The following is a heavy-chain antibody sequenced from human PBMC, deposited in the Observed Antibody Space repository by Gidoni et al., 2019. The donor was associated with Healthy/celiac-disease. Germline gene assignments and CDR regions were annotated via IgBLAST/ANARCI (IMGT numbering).Heavy chain of an antibody. CDR3: ARIPVNYYGSGSYKYYFDY. CDR1: GWSFSGYY. CDR2: INHSGST. Sequence: QVQLQQWGAGLLKPSETLSLTCAVYGWSFSGYYWSWLRQPPGKGLEWIGEINHSGSTNYNPSLKSRVTISVDTSKNQFSLKLSSVTAADTAVYYCARIPVNYYGSGSYKYYFDYWGQGTLVTVSS. J-gene: IGHJ4*02. V-gene: IGHV4-34*01. D-gene: IGHD3-10*01.